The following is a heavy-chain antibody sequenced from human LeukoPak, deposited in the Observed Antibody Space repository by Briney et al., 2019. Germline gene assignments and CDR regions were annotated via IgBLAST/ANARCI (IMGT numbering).Heavy chain of an antibody. CDR3: AGGLHRNLDY. J-gene: IGHJ4*02. CDR1: GGSFSSYY. V-gene: IGHV4-34*01. CDR2: INHSGST. D-gene: IGHD4-11*01. Sequence: SETLSLTCAVHGGSFSSYYWSWIRQPPGKGLGWIGEINHSGSTNYNPSLRSRVAISVDTSKNQFSLKLSSVTAADTAVYYCAGGLHRNLDYWGQGTLVTVSS.